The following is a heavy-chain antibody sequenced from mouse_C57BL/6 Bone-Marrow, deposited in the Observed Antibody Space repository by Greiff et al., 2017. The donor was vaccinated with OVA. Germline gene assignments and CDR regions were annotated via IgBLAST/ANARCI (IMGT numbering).Heavy chain of an antibody. CDR3: ALYYYGSRGFAY. Sequence: QVQLQQPGPELVKPGASVKLSCKASGYTFTSSWMHWVKQRPGQGLEWIGMIHPNSGSTNYNEKFKGKATLTVDKSSSTAYMQLSSLTSEDSAVYYCALYYYGSRGFAYWGQGTLVTVSA. D-gene: IGHD1-1*01. CDR2: IHPNSGST. V-gene: IGHV1-64*01. J-gene: IGHJ3*01. CDR1: GYTFTSSW.